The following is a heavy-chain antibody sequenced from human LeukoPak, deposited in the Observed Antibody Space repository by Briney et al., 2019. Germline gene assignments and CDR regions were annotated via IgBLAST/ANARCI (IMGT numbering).Heavy chain of an antibody. V-gene: IGHV1-69*05. CDR2: IIPIFGTA. CDR1: GGTFSSYA. D-gene: IGHD1-7*01. CDR3: AREGLGITGTELAVGYL. Sequence: ASVKVSCKASGGTFSSYAISRVRQAPGQGLEWMGRIIPIFGTANYAQKFQGRVTITTDESTSTAYMELSSLRSEDTAVYYCAREGLGITGTELAVGYLWGQGTLVAVSS. J-gene: IGHJ4*02.